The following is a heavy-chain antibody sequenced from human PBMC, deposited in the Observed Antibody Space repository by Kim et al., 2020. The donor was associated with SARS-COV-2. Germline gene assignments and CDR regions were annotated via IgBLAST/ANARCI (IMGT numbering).Heavy chain of an antibody. CDR3: VKSDSSGWGDWFDP. D-gene: IGHD6-19*01. J-gene: IGHJ5*02. CDR1: GFTFSSYA. Sequence: GGSLRLSCSASGFTFSSYAMHWVRQAPGKGLEYVSAISSNGGSTYYEDSVKGRFTISRDNSKNTLYLQMSSLRAEDTAVYYCVKSDSSGWGDWFDPWGQGTLVTVSS. V-gene: IGHV3-64D*06. CDR2: ISSNGGST.